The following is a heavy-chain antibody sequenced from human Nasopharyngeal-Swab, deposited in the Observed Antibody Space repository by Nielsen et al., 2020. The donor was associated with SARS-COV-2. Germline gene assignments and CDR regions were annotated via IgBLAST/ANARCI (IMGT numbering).Heavy chain of an antibody. CDR3: ARLGHGGFWSGYYKVWYFDL. Sequence: ASVKVSCKASGYTFTSYDINWVRQATGQGLEWMGWMNPNSGNTGYAQKFQGRVTMTRNTSISAVYMELSSLRSEDTAVYYCARLGHGGFWSGYYKVWYFDLWGRGTLVTVSS. V-gene: IGHV1-8*01. CDR2: MNPNSGNT. J-gene: IGHJ2*01. CDR1: GYTFTSYD. D-gene: IGHD3-3*01.